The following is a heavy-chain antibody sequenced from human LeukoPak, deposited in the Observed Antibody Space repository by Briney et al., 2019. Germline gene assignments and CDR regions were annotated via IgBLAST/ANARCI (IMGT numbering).Heavy chain of an antibody. D-gene: IGHD6-6*01. V-gene: IGHV3-21*01. Sequence: PGGSLRLSCAASGFTFSSYSMNWVRQAPGKGLEWVSSISSSSSYIYYADSVKGRFTISRDNAKNSLYLQMNSLRAEDTAVYYCAIGSQLVHQAFDYWGQGTLVTVSS. CDR2: ISSSSSYI. J-gene: IGHJ4*02. CDR1: GFTFSSYS. CDR3: AIGSQLVHQAFDY.